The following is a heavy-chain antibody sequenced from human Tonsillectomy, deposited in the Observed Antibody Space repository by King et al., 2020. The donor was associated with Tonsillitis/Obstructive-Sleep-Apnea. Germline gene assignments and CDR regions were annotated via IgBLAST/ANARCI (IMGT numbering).Heavy chain of an antibody. CDR3: ARVSSDYYGSGSYYTRPPEYFQH. J-gene: IGHJ1*01. CDR1: GGSISSSSYY. D-gene: IGHD3-10*01. V-gene: IGHV4-39*01. Sequence: QLQESGPGLVKPSETLSLTCTVSGGSISSSSYYWGWIRQPPGKGLEWIGSIYYSGSTYYNPSLKSRVTISVDTSKNQFSLKLSSVTAADTAVYYCARVSSDYYGSGSYYTRPPEYFQHWGQGTLVTVSS. CDR2: IYYSGST.